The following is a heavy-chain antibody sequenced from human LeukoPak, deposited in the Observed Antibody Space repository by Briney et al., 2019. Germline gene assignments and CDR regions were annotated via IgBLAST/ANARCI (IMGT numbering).Heavy chain of an antibody. J-gene: IGHJ4*02. V-gene: IGHV4-59*01. D-gene: IGHD3-10*01. Sequence: SETLSLTCTVSGGSTFSYYWSWSREPPGKGLERMGYIYYSGSTNNNPSLKCRVTISVDTSKNQFSLKLSSVTAADTAVYYCARLYYYGSGSYSPFDYWGQGTLVTVSS. CDR1: GGSTFSYY. CDR3: ARLYYYGSGSYSPFDY. CDR2: IYYSGST.